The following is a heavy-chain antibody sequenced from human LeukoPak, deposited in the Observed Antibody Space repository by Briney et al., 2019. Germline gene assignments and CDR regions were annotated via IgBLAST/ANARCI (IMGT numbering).Heavy chain of an antibody. D-gene: IGHD2-15*01. Sequence: SVKVSCKASGGTFSSYAISWVRQAPGQGLEWMGGIIPIFGTANYAQKFQGRVTITADESPSTAYMELSSLRSEDTAVYYCAAYCSGGSCHGVFDYWGQGTLVTVSS. V-gene: IGHV1-69*01. CDR3: AAYCSGGSCHGVFDY. CDR2: IIPIFGTA. CDR1: GGTFSSYA. J-gene: IGHJ4*02.